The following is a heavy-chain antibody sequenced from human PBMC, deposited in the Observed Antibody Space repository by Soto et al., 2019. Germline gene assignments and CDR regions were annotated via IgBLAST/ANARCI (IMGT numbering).Heavy chain of an antibody. CDR1: GYTFTSYY. Sequence: ASVKVSCKASGYTFTSYYMHWVRQAPGQGLEWMGIINPSGGSTSYAQKFRGRVTMTRDTSTSTVYMELSSLRSEDTAVYYCARVFNPGDCGGDCYTLDYWGQGTLVTVSS. CDR2: INPSGGST. D-gene: IGHD2-21*02. CDR3: ARVFNPGDCGGDCYTLDY. V-gene: IGHV1-46*01. J-gene: IGHJ4*02.